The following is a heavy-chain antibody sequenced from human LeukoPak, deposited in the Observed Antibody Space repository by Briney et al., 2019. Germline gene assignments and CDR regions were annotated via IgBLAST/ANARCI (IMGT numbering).Heavy chain of an antibody. Sequence: ASVKVSCKASGYTFTGYYMHWVRQAPGQGLEWIGWINPNSGGTNYAQKFQGRVTMTRDTSISTAYMELSRLRSDDTAVYYCARSLTMVRGVSLWGQGTLVTVSS. J-gene: IGHJ4*02. CDR1: GYTFTGYY. CDR3: ARSLTMVRGVSL. CDR2: INPNSGGT. V-gene: IGHV1-2*02. D-gene: IGHD3-10*01.